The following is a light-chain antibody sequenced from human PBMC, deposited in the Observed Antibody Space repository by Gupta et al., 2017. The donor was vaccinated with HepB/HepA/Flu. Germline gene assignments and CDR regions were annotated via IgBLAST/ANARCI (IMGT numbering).Light chain of an antibody. J-gene: IGLJ1*01. CDR2: EIS. CDR3: SSYAGYNSCV. CDR1: SSDVGGYHY. V-gene: IGLV2-8*01. Sequence: QSALTQPPSASGSPGQSVTISCTGTSSDVGGYHYVSWYQRHPGKAPKVIIYEISKRPSGVPDRFSGSRSGNTASLTVSGRQADDEAEYFCSSYAGYNSCVFGTGTTVTVL.